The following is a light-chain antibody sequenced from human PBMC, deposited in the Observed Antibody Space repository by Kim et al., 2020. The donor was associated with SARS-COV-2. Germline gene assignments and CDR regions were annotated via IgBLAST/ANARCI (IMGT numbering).Light chain of an antibody. Sequence: VALGQTARITCGGNNMGSKNVHWYQQKPGQAPVLVIYRDSNRPSGIPERFSGSNSGNTATLTISRAQAGDEADYYCQVWDSSTVVFGGGTQLTVL. CDR2: RDS. CDR1: NMGSKN. CDR3: QVWDSSTVV. V-gene: IGLV3-9*01. J-gene: IGLJ2*01.